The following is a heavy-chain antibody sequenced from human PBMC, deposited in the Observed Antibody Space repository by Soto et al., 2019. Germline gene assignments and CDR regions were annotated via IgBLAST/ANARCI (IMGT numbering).Heavy chain of an antibody. Sequence: TGGSLRLSCAASGFPFSSYGMHWVRQAPGKGLEWVAVISYDGSNTYYADSVKGRFTISRDNSKNTLYLQMNSLRAEDTSVYYCAKEGGLSGSYYISSSYYFDYWGQGTLVTVSS. CDR1: GFPFSSYG. D-gene: IGHD1-26*01. J-gene: IGHJ4*02. CDR3: AKEGGLSGSYYISSSYYFDY. CDR2: ISYDGSNT. V-gene: IGHV3-30*18.